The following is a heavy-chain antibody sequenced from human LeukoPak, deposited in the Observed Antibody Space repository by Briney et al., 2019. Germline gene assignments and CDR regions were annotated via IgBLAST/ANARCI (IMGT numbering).Heavy chain of an antibody. CDR3: ARGNYDFWHGMDV. CDR1: GFTVSSNY. V-gene: IGHV3-66*01. CDR2: IYSGGST. Sequence: GGSLRLSCAASGFTVSSNYMSWVRQAPGKGLEWVSVIYSGGSTYYADSVKGRFTISRDNSKNTLYLQMNSLRAEDTAVYYCARGNYDFWHGMDVWGQGTTVTVSS. D-gene: IGHD3-3*01. J-gene: IGHJ6*02.